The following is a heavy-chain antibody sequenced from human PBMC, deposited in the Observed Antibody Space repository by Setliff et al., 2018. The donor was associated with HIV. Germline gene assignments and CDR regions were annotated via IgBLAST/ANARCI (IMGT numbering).Heavy chain of an antibody. J-gene: IGHJ3*02. CDR1: GGSVDSRDYY. CDR2: ILYGGTT. V-gene: IGHV4-39*01. Sequence: SETLSLTCAVSGGSVDSRDYYWGWIRQPPGKGLEWIGNILYGGTTYYTPSLKSRVSISVDTSRNQFSLRLNSVTAADTAVYYCARPTTGLGGGAAFDIWGQGTMVTV. CDR3: ARPTTGLGGGAAFDI. D-gene: IGHD2-8*01.